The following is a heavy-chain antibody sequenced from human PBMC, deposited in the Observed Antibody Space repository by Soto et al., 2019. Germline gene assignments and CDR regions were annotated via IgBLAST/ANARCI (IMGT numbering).Heavy chain of an antibody. CDR1: GYTFTSYG. CDR2: INAYNGNT. V-gene: IGHV1-18*01. CDR3: ARVLPPCDP. Sequence: QVQLVQSGAEVKKPGASVKVSCKASGYTFTSYGISWVRQAPGQGLEWMGWINAYNGNTNYAQKPXGRATPTTDTSTSTAYMELRSLSSDDTAVYYCARVLPPCDPWGQGTLVTVSS. J-gene: IGHJ5*02.